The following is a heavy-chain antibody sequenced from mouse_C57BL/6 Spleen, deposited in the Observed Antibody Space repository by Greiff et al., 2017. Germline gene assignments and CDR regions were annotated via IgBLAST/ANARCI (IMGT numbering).Heavy chain of an antibody. CDR3: TRGGGYYFDY. CDR2: ISSGGDYI. V-gene: IGHV5-9-1*02. J-gene: IGHJ2*01. CDR1: GFTFSSYA. Sequence: EVKLMESGEGLVKPGGSLKLSCAASGFTFSSYAMSWVRQTPEKRLEWVAYISSGGDYIYYADTVKGRFTISRDNARNTLYLQMSSLKSEDTAMYYCTRGGGYYFDYWGQGTTRTVSS.